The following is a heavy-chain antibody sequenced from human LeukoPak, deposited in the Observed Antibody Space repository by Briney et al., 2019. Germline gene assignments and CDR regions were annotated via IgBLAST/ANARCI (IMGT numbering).Heavy chain of an antibody. V-gene: IGHV4-59*01. CDR1: GGSISSYY. CDR2: IYYSGST. D-gene: IGHD3-3*01. CDR3: ASRSSIWSGYQDTLYYFDS. Sequence: TSETLSLTCTVSGGSISSYYWSWIRQPPGKRLEWIGHIYYSGSTNYNPSLKSRVTISVDTSKNQFSLKLSSVTAADTAVYYCASRSSIWSGYQDTLYYFDSWGQGTLVTVSS. J-gene: IGHJ4*02.